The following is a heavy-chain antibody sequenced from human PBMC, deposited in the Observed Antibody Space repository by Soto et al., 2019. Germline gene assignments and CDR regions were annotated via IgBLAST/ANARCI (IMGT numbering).Heavy chain of an antibody. Sequence: LRLSCAASGFTLRSYAMHWVRQAPGKGLEWLAVISYEGSNQYYADSVQGRFTLTRDNAEKTVDLQMNSLRADDTAVYYCARSGSYYGIDLWGQGTTVTVSS. J-gene: IGHJ6*02. CDR3: ARSGSYYGIDL. CDR2: ISYEGSNQ. V-gene: IGHV3-30*04. D-gene: IGHD6-19*01. CDR1: GFTLRSYA.